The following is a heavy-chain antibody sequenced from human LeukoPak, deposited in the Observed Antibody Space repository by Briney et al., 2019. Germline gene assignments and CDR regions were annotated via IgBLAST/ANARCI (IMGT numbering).Heavy chain of an antibody. D-gene: IGHD6-13*01. Sequence: PGGSLRLSCAASGFTFSSYGMHWVRQAPGKVLEWVAVISYDGSNKYYADSVKGRFTISRDNSKNTLYLQMNSLRAEDTAVYYCAKDRAAAPDYWGQGTLVTVSS. CDR3: AKDRAAAPDY. CDR1: GFTFSSYG. CDR2: ISYDGSNK. J-gene: IGHJ4*02. V-gene: IGHV3-30*18.